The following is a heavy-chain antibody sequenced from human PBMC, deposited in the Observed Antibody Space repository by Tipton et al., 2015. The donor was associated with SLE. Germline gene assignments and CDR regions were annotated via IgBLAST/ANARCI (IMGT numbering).Heavy chain of an antibody. CDR2: IYHSGST. CDR3: AREEGIAVAGADY. D-gene: IGHD6-19*01. J-gene: IGHJ4*02. CDR1: GYSISSAYY. Sequence: TLSLTCAVSGYSISSAYYWGWIRQPPGKGLEWIGSIYHSGSTYYNPSLKSRVTISVDTSKNQFSLKLSSVTAADTAVYYCAREEGIAVAGADYWGQGTLVTVSS. V-gene: IGHV4-38-2*02.